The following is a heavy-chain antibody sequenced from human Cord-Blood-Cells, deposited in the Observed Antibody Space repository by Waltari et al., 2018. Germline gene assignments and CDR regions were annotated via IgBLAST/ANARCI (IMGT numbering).Heavy chain of an antibody. Sequence: QLQLQESGPGLVKPSETLSLTCTVTGGPISSSSYYWGWIRHPPGKGLEWIGSIYYSGSTYYNPSLKSRVTISVDTSKNQFSLKLSSVTAADTAVYYCARPRDFWSGYYHDAFDIWGQGTMVTVSS. CDR2: IYYSGST. CDR3: ARPRDFWSGYYHDAFDI. CDR1: GGPISSSSYY. D-gene: IGHD3-3*01. V-gene: IGHV4-39*01. J-gene: IGHJ3*02.